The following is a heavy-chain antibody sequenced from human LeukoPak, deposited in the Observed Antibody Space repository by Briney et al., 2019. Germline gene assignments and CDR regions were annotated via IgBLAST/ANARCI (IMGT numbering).Heavy chain of an antibody. CDR2: INSDGSST. CDR1: GFTFSSYW. V-gene: IGHV3-74*01. CDR3: AAPSVVAAFQR. Sequence: GGSLRLSCAASGFTFSSYWMRWVRQLPGKGLVWVSRINSDGSSTSYADSVKGRFTISRDNAKNTLYLQMNSLRAEDTAVYFCAAPSVVAAFQRWGQGTLVTVSS. J-gene: IGHJ1*01. D-gene: IGHD2-15*01.